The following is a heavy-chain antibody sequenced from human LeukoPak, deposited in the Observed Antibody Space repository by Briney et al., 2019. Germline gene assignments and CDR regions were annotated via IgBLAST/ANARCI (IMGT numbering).Heavy chain of an antibody. V-gene: IGHV3-23*01. J-gene: IGHJ4*02. CDR2: ISGSGGNT. D-gene: IGHD6-19*01. CDR1: GFTFSSYA. Sequence: GRSLRLSCAASGFTFSSYAMSWVRQAPGKGLEWVSAISGSGGNTYYTDSVKGRFTISRDNSKNTLFLQMNSLRAEDTAVYYCAKETGIAVAHFDYWGQGTLVTVSS. CDR3: AKETGIAVAHFDY.